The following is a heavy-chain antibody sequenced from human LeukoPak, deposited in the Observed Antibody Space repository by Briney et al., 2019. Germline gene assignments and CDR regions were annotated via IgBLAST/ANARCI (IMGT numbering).Heavy chain of an antibody. Sequence: GGSLRLSCAASGFIFSSYALSWVRQAPGKGPVWVSFINNDGSDTNYADSVKGRFTVSRDNAENTLYLQMNSLRVEDTAVYYCVRGGFMHAFDIWGQGTKVTVSS. CDR1: GFIFSSYA. D-gene: IGHD3-16*01. CDR2: INNDGSDT. CDR3: VRGGFMHAFDI. V-gene: IGHV3-74*01. J-gene: IGHJ3*02.